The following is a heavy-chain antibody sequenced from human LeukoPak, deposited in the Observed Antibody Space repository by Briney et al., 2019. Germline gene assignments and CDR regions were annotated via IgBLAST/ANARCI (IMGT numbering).Heavy chain of an antibody. D-gene: IGHD5-18*01. CDR1: GYTFTSYY. CDR3: ARGGRGVDTAMVHFDY. J-gene: IGHJ4*02. V-gene: IGHV1-69*06. Sequence: PEGSVKVSCKASGYTFTSYYIHWVRQAPGQGLEWMGGIIPIFGTANYAQKFQGRVTITADKSTSTAYMEMSSLRAEDTAVYYCARGGRGVDTAMVHFDYWGQGTPVTVSS. CDR2: IIPIFGTA.